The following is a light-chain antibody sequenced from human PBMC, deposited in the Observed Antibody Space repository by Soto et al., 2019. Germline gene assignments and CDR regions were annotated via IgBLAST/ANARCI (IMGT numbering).Light chain of an antibody. CDR3: QQRSNWPWT. J-gene: IGKJ1*01. Sequence: EIVMTQSPATLSVSPGERATLSCRASQSITGNLTWYQQKPGQAPRLLIYDASTRATGIPARFSGSGSGTEFTLTISSLQSEDFAVYYCQQRSNWPWTFGQGTKVDIK. CDR2: DAS. CDR1: QSITGN. V-gene: IGKV3-15*01.